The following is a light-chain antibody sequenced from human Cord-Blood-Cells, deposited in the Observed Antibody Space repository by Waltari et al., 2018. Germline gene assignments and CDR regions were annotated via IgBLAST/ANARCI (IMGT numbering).Light chain of an antibody. CDR1: SLRRSY. Sequence: SSELTQDPAVSVALGQTVRITCQGDSLRRSYASWYQQKPGQAPVLVIYGKNNRPSGIPDRFSGSSSGNTASLTITGAQAEDEADYYCNSRDSSGNHLVVFGGGTKLTVL. V-gene: IGLV3-19*01. CDR2: GKN. CDR3: NSRDSSGNHLVV. J-gene: IGLJ2*01.